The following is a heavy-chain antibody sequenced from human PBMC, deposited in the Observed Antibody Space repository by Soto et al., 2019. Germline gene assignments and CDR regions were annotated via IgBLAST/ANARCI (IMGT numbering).Heavy chain of an antibody. Sequence: EVQLVESGGGLVQPGGSLRLSCAASGFTVSSNYMSWVRQAPGQGLEWVSVIYTGGSTYYADSVKGRFTISRDDSKNTLFLQMNSLRAEDTAVYYWATAKLLLPWLFDYWGQGTLVTVSS. D-gene: IGHD2-15*01. J-gene: IGHJ4*02. CDR2: IYTGGST. CDR1: GFTVSSNY. V-gene: IGHV3-66*01. CDR3: ATAKLLLPWLFDY.